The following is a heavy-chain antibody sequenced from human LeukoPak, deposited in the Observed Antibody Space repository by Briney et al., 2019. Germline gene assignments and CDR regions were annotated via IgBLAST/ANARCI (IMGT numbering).Heavy chain of an antibody. Sequence: GGSLRLSCAASGFTFSSYAMSWVRQAPGKGLEGFSAISGSGVSTYYADSVKGRFTISRDNSKNTLYLQMNSLRAEDTAVYYCAKIRGGSWNAFDIWGQGTMVTVSS. J-gene: IGHJ3*02. V-gene: IGHV3-23*01. CDR3: AKIRGGSWNAFDI. CDR1: GFTFSSYA. CDR2: ISGSGVST. D-gene: IGHD2-15*01.